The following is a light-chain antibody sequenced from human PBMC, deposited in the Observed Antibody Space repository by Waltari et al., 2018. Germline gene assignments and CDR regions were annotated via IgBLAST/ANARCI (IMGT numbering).Light chain of an antibody. J-gene: IGLJ2*01. V-gene: IGLV3-27*01. CDR1: VLAKKY. CDR2: KDN. CDR3: YSAIDHNSRF. Sequence: SSELTQPSSVSVSPGQTATITCSGDVLAKKYVRWFQQKPGQAPQLLIYKDNERPSGIPDRFSGSSSGTTVTLTIRGAQADDEAVYYCYSAIDHNSRFFGGGTRLTVL.